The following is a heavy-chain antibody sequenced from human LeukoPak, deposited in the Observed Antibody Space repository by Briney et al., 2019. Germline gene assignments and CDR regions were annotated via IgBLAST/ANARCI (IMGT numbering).Heavy chain of an antibody. CDR1: GFTFSSYA. Sequence: PGRSLRLSCAASGFTFSSYAMHWVRQALGKGLEWVAVISYDGSNKYYADSVKGRFTISRDNSKNTLYLQMNSLRAEDTAVYYCARDLWDSSGPNRGFQHWGQGTLVTVSS. D-gene: IGHD3-22*01. J-gene: IGHJ1*01. V-gene: IGHV3-30*04. CDR3: ARDLWDSSGPNRGFQH. CDR2: ISYDGSNK.